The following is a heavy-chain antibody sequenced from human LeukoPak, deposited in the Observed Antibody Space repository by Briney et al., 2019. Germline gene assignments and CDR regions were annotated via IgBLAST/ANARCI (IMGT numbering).Heavy chain of an antibody. CDR3: ARDFDFWSGYPAGYFDY. J-gene: IGHJ4*02. CDR1: GYTFTGYY. D-gene: IGHD3-3*01. CDR2: INPNSGGT. V-gene: IGHV1-2*02. Sequence: ASVKVSCKAPGYTFTGYYMHWVRQAPGQGLEWMGWINPNSGGTNYAQKFQGRVTMTRDTSISTAYMELSRLRSDDTAVYYCARDFDFWSGYPAGYFDYWGQGTLVTVSS.